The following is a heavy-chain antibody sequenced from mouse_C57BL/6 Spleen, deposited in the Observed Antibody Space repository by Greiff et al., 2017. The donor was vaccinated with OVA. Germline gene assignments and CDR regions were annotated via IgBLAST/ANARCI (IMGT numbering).Heavy chain of an antibody. D-gene: IGHD1-1*01. CDR2: FHPYNDDT. CDR1: GYTFTTYP. CDR3: ARSPYYCGSSYGYIDF. V-gene: IGHV1-47*01. J-gene: IGHJ1*03. Sequence: VQLQQSGAELVKPGASVKMSCKASGYTFTTYPIEWMKQNHGKSLEWIGNFHPYNDDTKYNAQFKGKATLTVDKSSSTVYLELSLVAADDSAVDYCARSPYYCGSSYGYIDFWGTGTTVTVSS.